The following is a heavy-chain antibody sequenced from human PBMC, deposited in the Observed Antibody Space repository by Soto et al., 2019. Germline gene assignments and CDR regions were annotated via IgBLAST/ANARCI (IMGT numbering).Heavy chain of an antibody. Sequence: EVQLLESGGGLVQPGGSLRLSCAVSGFTFRSYAMTWVRQAPAQGLEWVSGISGSGGGTFYADSVKGRFTISRDSSKNTLYLQMDSLRAEDTAVYYCAKKTDSSSPWGALDIWGQGTMVSVSS. J-gene: IGHJ3*02. CDR3: AKKTDSSSPWGALDI. CDR2: ISGSGGGT. V-gene: IGHV3-23*01. D-gene: IGHD6-6*01. CDR1: GFTFRSYA.